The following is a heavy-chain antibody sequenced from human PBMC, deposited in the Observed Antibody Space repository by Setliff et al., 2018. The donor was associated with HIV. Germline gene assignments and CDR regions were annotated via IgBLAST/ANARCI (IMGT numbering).Heavy chain of an antibody. CDR2: IYHSGSA. Sequence: PSETLSLTCAVSGGSISSCNWWSWVRQPPGKGLEWIGEIYHSGSANYNPSPKSRVIISIDKSKNKFSLKVSSVTAADTAVYYCARILVAAAGTGFDTWGQGILVTVSS. D-gene: IGHD6-13*01. V-gene: IGHV4-4*02. CDR1: GGSISSCNW. J-gene: IGHJ5*02. CDR3: ARILVAAAGTGFDT.